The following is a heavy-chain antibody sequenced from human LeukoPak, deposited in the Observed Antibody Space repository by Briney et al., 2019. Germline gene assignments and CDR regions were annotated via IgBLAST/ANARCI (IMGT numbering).Heavy chain of an antibody. Sequence: PSETLSLTCTVSGGSISSYYWSWIRQPPGKGLEWIGYIYYSGSTDYNPSLKSRATISVDTSKNQFSLKLSSVTAADTAVYYCASLRTGYSYGYALDYWGQGTLVTVSS. J-gene: IGHJ4*02. CDR2: IYYSGST. V-gene: IGHV4-59*01. D-gene: IGHD5-18*01. CDR3: ASLRTGYSYGYALDY. CDR1: GGSISSYY.